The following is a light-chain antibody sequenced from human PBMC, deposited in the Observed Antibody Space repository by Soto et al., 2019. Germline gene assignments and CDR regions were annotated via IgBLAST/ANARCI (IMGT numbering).Light chain of an antibody. CDR2: GAS. CDR3: QQYDEWPPSYT. CDR1: QSVSSN. Sequence: EIMMTQSPATLSVSPGERATLSCRASQSVSSNLAWYQQKPSQAPRLLIYGASTRATGIPARISGSGSGTEFTLTISSLQSEDFAVYYCQQYDEWPPSYTFGQGTKLEIK. J-gene: IGKJ2*01. V-gene: IGKV3-15*01.